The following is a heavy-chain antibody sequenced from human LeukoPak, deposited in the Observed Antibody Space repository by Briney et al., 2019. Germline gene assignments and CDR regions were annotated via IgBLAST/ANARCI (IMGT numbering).Heavy chain of an antibody. J-gene: IGHJ4*02. CDR2: IKSKTDGGTT. Sequence: PGGSLRLSCAASGFTFSNAWMSWVRQAPGKGLEWVGRIKSKTDGGTTDYAAPVKGRFTISRDDSKNTLYLQMNSLRAEDTAVYYCAKSGYDGFDYWGQGTLVTVSS. CDR3: AKSGYDGFDY. V-gene: IGHV3-15*01. D-gene: IGHD5-12*01. CDR1: GFTFSNAW.